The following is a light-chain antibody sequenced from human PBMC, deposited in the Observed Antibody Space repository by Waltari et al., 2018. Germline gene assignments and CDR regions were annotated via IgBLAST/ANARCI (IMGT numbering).Light chain of an antibody. CDR1: NIGAKS. Sequence: SYVLTQPPSVSVAPGKTARIACGGNNIGAKSVHWYQEMPGQAPVLIIYYDSFRPSGIPERFSGSNSGNTATLTISRVEAGDEADYYCQVWDYDTAHLVFGGGTTLTVV. J-gene: IGLJ3*02. V-gene: IGLV3-21*04. CDR3: QVWDYDTAHLV. CDR2: YDS.